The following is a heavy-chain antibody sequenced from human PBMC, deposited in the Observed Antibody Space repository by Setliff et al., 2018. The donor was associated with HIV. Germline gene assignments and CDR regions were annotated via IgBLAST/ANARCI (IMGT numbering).Heavy chain of an antibody. CDR1: GGSISSNY. Sequence: LSLTCTVSGGSISSNYWSWIRQPPGQGLEWIGYIYYSGSTNYNTSLKSRVTISVDTSKNHFSLKLRSVTAADTAVYYCAQLGMVDDFDYWGQGTLVTVSS. J-gene: IGHJ4*02. CDR2: IYYSGST. CDR3: AQLGMVDDFDY. D-gene: IGHD1-1*01. V-gene: IGHV4-59*01.